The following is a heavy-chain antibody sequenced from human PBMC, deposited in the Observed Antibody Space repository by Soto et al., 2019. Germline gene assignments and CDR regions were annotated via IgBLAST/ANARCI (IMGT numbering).Heavy chain of an antibody. CDR2: IIPIFGTA. V-gene: IGHV1-69*13. Sequence: SVKVSCKASGGTFSSYAISWVRQAPGQGLEWMGGIIPIFGTANYAQKFQGRVTITADESASTAYMELSSLRSEDTAVYYCAFPSNDIVLVPAAMEDYYYGMDVWGQGTTVTVSS. J-gene: IGHJ6*02. D-gene: IGHD2-2*01. CDR1: GGTFSSYA. CDR3: AFPSNDIVLVPAAMEDYYYGMDV.